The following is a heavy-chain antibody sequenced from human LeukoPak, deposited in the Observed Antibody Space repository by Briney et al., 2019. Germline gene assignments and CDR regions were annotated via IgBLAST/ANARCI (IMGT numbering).Heavy chain of an antibody. CDR2: IYYSGST. J-gene: IGHJ5*02. Sequence: SETLSLTCTVSGRSINSYYWSWIRQPPGKGLEWIGYIYYSGSTNYNPSLKSRVTISVDTSKNQFSLKMSSVTAADTAVYYCARARDGHINNWFDPWGQGTLATVSS. CDR3: ARARDGHINNWFDP. D-gene: IGHD5-24*01. V-gene: IGHV4-59*01. CDR1: GRSINSYY.